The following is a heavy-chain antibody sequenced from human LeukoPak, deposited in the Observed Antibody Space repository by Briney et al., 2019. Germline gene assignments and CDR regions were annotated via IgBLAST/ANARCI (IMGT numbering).Heavy chain of an antibody. Sequence: GGSLRLSCESSGLSFSNFWMYWVRQAARTRLKGVSRINPDGRTKDYGGSVRGRFSISRDNARNTVFLQMNSLRAEDTAVYYCAREIAVVPPGMGIYYYYFMDVWGKGTTVTVSS. CDR2: INPDGRTK. CDR1: GLSFSNFW. J-gene: IGHJ6*03. D-gene: IGHD2-15*01. V-gene: IGHV3-74*01. CDR3: AREIAVVPPGMGIYYYYFMDV.